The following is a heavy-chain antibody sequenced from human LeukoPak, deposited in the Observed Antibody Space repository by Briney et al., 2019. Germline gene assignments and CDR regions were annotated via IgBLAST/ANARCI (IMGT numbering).Heavy chain of an antibody. CDR2: ISSSGSTI. CDR3: ARDRQNGSGSGHDAFDI. J-gene: IGHJ3*02. D-gene: IGHD3-10*01. V-gene: IGHV3-48*03. CDR1: GFTFSSYE. Sequence: GGSLRLSCAASGFTFSSYEMNWVRQAPGKGLEWVSYISSSGSTIYYADSVKGRFTISRDNAKNSLYLQMNSLRAEDTAVYYCARDRQNGSGSGHDAFDIWGQGTMVTVSS.